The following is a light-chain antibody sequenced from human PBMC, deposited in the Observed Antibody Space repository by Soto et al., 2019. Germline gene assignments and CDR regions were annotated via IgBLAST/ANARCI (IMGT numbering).Light chain of an antibody. J-gene: IGKJ2*02. CDR3: QQYGRSSST. CDR2: ATF. V-gene: IGKV3-20*01. Sequence: IVLTQSPGTLSLSPGERATLSCRASQGLASDFLAWNQQKPCQAPRLLIYATFTRATGIPDRFSGSGSGTDLTLTINRLEPEDFAVYYCQQYGRSSSTFGQGTKLEIK. CDR1: QGLASDF.